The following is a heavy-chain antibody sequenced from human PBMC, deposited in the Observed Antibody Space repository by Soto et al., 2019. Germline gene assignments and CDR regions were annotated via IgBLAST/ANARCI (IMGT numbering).Heavy chain of an antibody. J-gene: IGHJ6*02. CDR2: IYYSGST. CDR3: ARDPFITGTKDGVDYYYYYGMYV. V-gene: IGHV4-31*03. CDR1: GGSISSGGYY. D-gene: IGHD1-7*01. Sequence: SETLSLTCTVSGGSISSGGYYWSWIRQHPGKGLEWIGYIYYSGSTYYNPSLKSRVTISVDTSKNQFSLKLSSVTAADTAVYYCARDPFITGTKDGVDYYYYYGMYVWGQGTTVTVSS.